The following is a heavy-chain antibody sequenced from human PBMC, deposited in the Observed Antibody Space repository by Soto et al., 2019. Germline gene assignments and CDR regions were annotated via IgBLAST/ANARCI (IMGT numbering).Heavy chain of an antibody. CDR2: INHSGST. Sequence: SETLSLTCAVYGGSFSGYYWSWIRQPPGKGLEWIGEINHSGSTNYNPSLKSRVTISVDTSKNQFSLKLSSVTAADTAVYYCARWRTYYYDSSGYYHPKHFAYWGQGTLVTVSS. J-gene: IGHJ4*02. CDR3: ARWRTYYYDSSGYYHPKHFAY. D-gene: IGHD3-22*01. V-gene: IGHV4-34*01. CDR1: GGSFSGYY.